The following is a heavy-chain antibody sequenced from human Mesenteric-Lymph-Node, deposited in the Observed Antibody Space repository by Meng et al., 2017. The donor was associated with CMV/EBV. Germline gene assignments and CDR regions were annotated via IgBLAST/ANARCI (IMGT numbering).Heavy chain of an antibody. CDR3: ARDRSIAARPPDY. CDR1: GYTFASYA. V-gene: IGHV1-3*01. D-gene: IGHD6-6*01. Sequence: ASGYTFASYAMHWVRQDPGQRLEWMGWINASNGNTKYSQKFQGRVTITRDTSASTAYMELSSLRSEDTAVYYCARDRSIAARPPDYWGQGTLVTVSS. CDR2: INASNGNT. J-gene: IGHJ4*02.